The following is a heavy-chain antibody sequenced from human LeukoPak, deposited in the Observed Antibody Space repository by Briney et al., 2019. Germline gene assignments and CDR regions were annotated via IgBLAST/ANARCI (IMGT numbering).Heavy chain of an antibody. V-gene: IGHV4-34*01. Sequence: SETLSLTCAVYGVSFSDYYWSWIRQPPGKGLEWIGEINESGSTNYSPSLKSRVTISVDTSMNQFSLKLSSVTAADTAVYYCARDFWSGSNWFDPWGQGTLVTVSS. CDR3: ARDFWSGSNWFDP. D-gene: IGHD3-3*01. CDR1: GVSFSDYY. CDR2: INESGST. J-gene: IGHJ5*02.